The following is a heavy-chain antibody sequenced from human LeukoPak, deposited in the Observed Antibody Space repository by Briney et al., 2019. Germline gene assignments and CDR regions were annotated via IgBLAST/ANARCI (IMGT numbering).Heavy chain of an antibody. CDR1: GGSISGYY. V-gene: IGHV4-34*01. CDR2: INHSGST. J-gene: IGHJ3*02. CDR3: ARGRSSFWSGYYTMTYAFDI. Sequence: SETLSLTCTVSGGSISGYYWSWIRQPPGKGLEWIGEINHSGSTNYNPSLKSRVTISVDTSKNQFSLKLSSVTAADTAVYYCARGRSSFWSGYYTMTYAFDIWGQGTMVTVSS. D-gene: IGHD3-3*01.